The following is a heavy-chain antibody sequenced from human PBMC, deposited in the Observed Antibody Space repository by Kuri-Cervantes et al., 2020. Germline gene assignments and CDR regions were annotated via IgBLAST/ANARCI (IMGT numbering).Heavy chain of an antibody. D-gene: IGHD3-22*01. CDR2: ISSSSSYI. V-gene: IGHV3-21*01. J-gene: IGHJ4*02. Sequence: GGSLRLSCAASGFTFSSYSMNWVRQAPGKGLEWVSSISSSSSYIYYADSVKGRFTISRDNAKNSLYLQMNCLRAEDTAVYYCARAGPGLLLYYFDYWGQGTLVTVSS. CDR1: GFTFSSYS. CDR3: ARAGPGLLLYYFDY.